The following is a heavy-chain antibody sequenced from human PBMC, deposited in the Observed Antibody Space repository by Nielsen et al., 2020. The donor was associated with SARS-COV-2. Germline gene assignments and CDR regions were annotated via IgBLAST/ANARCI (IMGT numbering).Heavy chain of an antibody. CDR2: ISWNSGSI. D-gene: IGHD6-19*01. CDR1: GFTFDDYA. J-gene: IGHJ4*02. CDR3: AKDGHSSGWYGAPDY. V-gene: IGHV3-9*01. Sequence: SLRLSCAASGFTFDDYAMHWVRQAPGKGLEWVSGISWNSGSIGYADSVKGRFTIFRDNAKNSLYLQMNSLRAEDTALYYCAKDGHSSGWYGAPDYWGQGTLVTVSS.